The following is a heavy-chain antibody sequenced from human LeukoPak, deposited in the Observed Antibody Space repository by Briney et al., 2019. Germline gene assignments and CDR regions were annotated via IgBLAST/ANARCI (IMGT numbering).Heavy chain of an antibody. CDR2: IKQDGSEK. Sequence: PGGSLRLYCAASGFTFSSYWMSWVRQAPGKGLEWVANIKQDGSEKYYVDSVKGRFTISRDNAKNSLYLQMNSLRAEDTAVYYCARETPDYYDSSGYPVDYWGQGTLVTVSS. J-gene: IGHJ4*02. CDR1: GFTFSSYW. V-gene: IGHV3-7*01. D-gene: IGHD3-22*01. CDR3: ARETPDYYDSSGYPVDY.